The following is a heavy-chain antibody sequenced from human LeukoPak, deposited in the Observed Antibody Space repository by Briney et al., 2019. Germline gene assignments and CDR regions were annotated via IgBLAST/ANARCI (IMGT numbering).Heavy chain of an antibody. Sequence: GGSLRLSCVVSGFTFSNYAMSWVRQAPGKGLEWVSVISGGGSTTYYADSVKGRFTISRDNSKNTLYLQMNGLRADDTAIYYCAKVSIAAADTLRNYDYWGQGTLVTVSS. J-gene: IGHJ4*02. CDR1: GFTFSNYA. CDR2: ISGGGSTT. D-gene: IGHD6-13*01. V-gene: IGHV3-23*01. CDR3: AKVSIAAADTLRNYDY.